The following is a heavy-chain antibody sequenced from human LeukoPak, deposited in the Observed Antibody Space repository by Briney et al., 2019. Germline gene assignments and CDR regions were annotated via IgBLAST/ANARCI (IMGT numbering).Heavy chain of an antibody. CDR1: GGSIINYY. V-gene: IGHV4-34*01. D-gene: IGHD6-6*01. CDR3: ARPWGRSSRPGFDY. Sequence: SETLSLTCTVSGGSIINYYWSWIRQPPGKGLEWIGEINHSGSTNYNPSLKSRVTISVDTSKNQFSLKLSSVTAADTAVYYCARPWGRSSRPGFDYWGQGTLVTVSS. J-gene: IGHJ4*02. CDR2: INHSGST.